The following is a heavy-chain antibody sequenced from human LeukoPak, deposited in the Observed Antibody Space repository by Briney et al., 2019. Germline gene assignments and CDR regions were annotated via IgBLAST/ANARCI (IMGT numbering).Heavy chain of an antibody. CDR3: ARVRNDYGDYYFDY. J-gene: IGHJ4*02. CDR1: GFTFSDYY. D-gene: IGHD4-17*01. Sequence: PGGSLRLSCAASGFTFSDYYMSWIRQAPGKGLEWVSYISSSGSTIYYADSVKGRFTISRDNAKNSLYPQMNSLRAEDTAVYYCARVRNDYGDYYFDYWGQGTLVTVSS. V-gene: IGHV3-11*01. CDR2: ISSSGSTI.